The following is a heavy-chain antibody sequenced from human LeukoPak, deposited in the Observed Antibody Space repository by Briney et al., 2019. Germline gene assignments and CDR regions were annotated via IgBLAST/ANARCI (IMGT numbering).Heavy chain of an antibody. CDR3: ARESLTWLQSRTSWFDP. J-gene: IGHJ5*02. V-gene: IGHV4-38-2*02. CDR2: IYYSGST. CDR1: GYSISSGYF. Sequence: PSETLSLTCKVSGYSISSGYFWGWIRQPPGKGLEWIGTIYYSGSTYYNPSLKSRVTISVDSSKNQFSLRLSSVTAADTAVYYCARESLTWLQSRTSWFDPWGQGTLVTVSS. D-gene: IGHD5-24*01.